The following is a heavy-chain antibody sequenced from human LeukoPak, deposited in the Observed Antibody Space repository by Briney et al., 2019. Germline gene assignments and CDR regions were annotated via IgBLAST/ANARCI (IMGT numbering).Heavy chain of an antibody. CDR2: ISNDGSKK. J-gene: IGHJ4*02. D-gene: IGHD5-18*01. Sequence: GGSLRLSCAASGFTFSGYGMHWVRQAPGKGLDWVAVISNDGSKKYYADSAKGRFTISRDNSKNTLSLQVSSLRTEDTAVYYCAKDRYSYAFEYSDSWGQGTLVTVSS. V-gene: IGHV3-30*18. CDR3: AKDRYSYAFEYSDS. CDR1: GFTFSGYG.